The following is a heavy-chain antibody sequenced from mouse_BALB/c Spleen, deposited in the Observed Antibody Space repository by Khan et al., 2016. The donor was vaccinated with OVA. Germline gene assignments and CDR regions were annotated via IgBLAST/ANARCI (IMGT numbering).Heavy chain of an antibody. J-gene: IGHJ4*01. CDR3: AKFTPDYYSMDY. CDR1: GFSLNSYG. V-gene: IGHV2-3*01. CDR2: IWGDGST. Sequence: QMQLEESGPGLVAPSQSLSITCTVSGFSLNSYGVNWVRQPPGKGLEWLGVIWGDGSTNYPSALISRLIISKDNSKSQVFLKLNSLQTDDTATYYCAKFTPDYYSMDYWGQGTSVTVSS. D-gene: IGHD1-1*01.